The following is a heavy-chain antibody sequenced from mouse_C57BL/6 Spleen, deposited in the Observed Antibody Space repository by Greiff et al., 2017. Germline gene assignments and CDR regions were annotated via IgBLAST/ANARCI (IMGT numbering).Heavy chain of an antibody. D-gene: IGHD4-1*01. CDR2: IHPNSGST. CDR1: GYTFTSYW. CDR3: ARSWDGYAMDY. J-gene: IGHJ4*01. V-gene: IGHV1-64*01. Sequence: VQLQQSGAELVKPGASVKLSCKASGYTFTSYWMHWVKQRPGQGLEWIGMIHPNSGSTNYNEKFKSKATLTVDKSSSTAYMQLSSLTSEDSAVYYCARSWDGYAMDYWGQGTSVTVSS.